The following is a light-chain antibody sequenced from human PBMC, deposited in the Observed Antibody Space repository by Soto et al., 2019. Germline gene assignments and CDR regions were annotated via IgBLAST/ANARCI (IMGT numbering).Light chain of an antibody. CDR3: QKYNSAPLT. Sequence: DIQMTQSPSSLSASLGDRVTITCRASQGIGVYLAWFQQKPGKVPKLLIYAASALQSGVPSRFSGSGSGTDFTLTISSLQHEDIATYYCQKYNSAPLTFGGGTRGEIK. V-gene: IGKV1-27*01. CDR2: AAS. J-gene: IGKJ4*01. CDR1: QGIGVY.